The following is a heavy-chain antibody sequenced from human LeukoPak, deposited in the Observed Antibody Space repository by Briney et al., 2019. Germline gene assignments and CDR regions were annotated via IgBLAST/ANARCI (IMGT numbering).Heavy chain of an antibody. CDR3: ARGEGIFFDY. J-gene: IGHJ4*02. D-gene: IGHD3-3*01. CDR2: VSAYNGNT. Sequence: ASVTVSCKASGYTFTSFAISWVRQAPGQGLEWMGWVSAYNGNTNYAQKFQGRVSMTTDTSTSTAYMDLRSLRSDDTAVYYCARGEGIFFDYWGQGTLVTVSS. CDR1: GYTFTSFA. V-gene: IGHV1-18*01.